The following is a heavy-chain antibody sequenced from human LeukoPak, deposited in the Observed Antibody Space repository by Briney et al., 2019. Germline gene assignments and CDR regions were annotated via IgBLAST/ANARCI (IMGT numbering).Heavy chain of an antibody. D-gene: IGHD3-3*01. J-gene: IGHJ3*02. CDR2: IYYSGST. CDR1: GGSISSSSYY. V-gene: IGHV4-39*01. CDR3: ARHHYDFWSGYIGGAFDI. Sequence: SETLSLACTVSGGSISSSSYYWGWIRQPPGKGLEWIGSIYYSGSTYYNPSLKSRVTISVDTSKNQFSLKLSSVTAADMAVYYCARHHYDFWSGYIGGAFDIWGQGTMVTVSS.